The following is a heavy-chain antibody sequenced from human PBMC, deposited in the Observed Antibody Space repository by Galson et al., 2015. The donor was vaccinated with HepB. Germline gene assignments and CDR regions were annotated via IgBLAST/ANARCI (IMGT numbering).Heavy chain of an antibody. CDR3: VKEGSWFGGDWFDP. CDR2: INGRGSTR. J-gene: IGHJ5*02. D-gene: IGHD3-16*01. V-gene: IGHV3-23*01. Sequence: SLRLSCAGSGFIFRHHAMAWIRQAPGKGLEWVSGINGRGSTRSYSDALKGRFSISRDTSKDTVFLQMDNLRAEDSAVYYCVKEGSWFGGDWFDPWGQGAPVTVS. CDR1: GFIFRHHA.